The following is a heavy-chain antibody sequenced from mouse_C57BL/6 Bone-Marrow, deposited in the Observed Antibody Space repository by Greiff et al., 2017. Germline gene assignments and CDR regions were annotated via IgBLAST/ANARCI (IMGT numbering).Heavy chain of an antibody. CDR1: EYEFPSHD. CDR3: ARRSTVVAPNWYFDV. Sequence: EVMLVESGGGLVQPGESLKLSCESNEYEFPSHDMSWVRKTPEKRLELVAAINSDGGSTYYPDTVERRFIISRDNTKKNLYLQMSSLRSEDTALYYCARRSTVVAPNWYFDVWGTGTTVTVSS. J-gene: IGHJ1*03. D-gene: IGHD1-1*01. V-gene: IGHV5-2*01. CDR2: INSDGGST.